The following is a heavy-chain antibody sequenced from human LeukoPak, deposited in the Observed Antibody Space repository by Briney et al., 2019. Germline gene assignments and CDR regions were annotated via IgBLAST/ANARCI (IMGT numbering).Heavy chain of an antibody. Sequence: GSVKVSCKASGYTFTGYYMHWVRQAPGQGLEGVGWINPNSGGTNYAPKFQGRVTMTRDTSISTAYMELSRLRSDDTAVYYCARGPDAYYYYYMDVWGKGTTVTISS. D-gene: IGHD1-14*01. CDR1: GYTFTGYY. J-gene: IGHJ6*03. CDR3: ARGPDAYYYYYMDV. V-gene: IGHV1-2*02. CDR2: INPNSGGT.